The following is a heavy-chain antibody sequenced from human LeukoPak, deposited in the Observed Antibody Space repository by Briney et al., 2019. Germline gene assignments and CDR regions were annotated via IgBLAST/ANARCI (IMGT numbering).Heavy chain of an antibody. CDR1: GVTLSNYW. CDR2: ISGDGRTT. V-gene: IGHV3-74*01. J-gene: IGHJ4*02. D-gene: IGHD1-20*01. Sequence: PGGSLRLSCVGSGVTLSNYWMCWVRQGPEKGLVWVSRISGDGRTTDYADSGKGRFTTFRDNAKNTLYLQMNSLRAEDTAVYYCVTYNWEYEADYWGQGTLVTVSS. CDR3: VTYNWEYEADY.